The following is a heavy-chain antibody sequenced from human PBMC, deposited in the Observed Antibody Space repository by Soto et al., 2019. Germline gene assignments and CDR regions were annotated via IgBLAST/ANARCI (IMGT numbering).Heavy chain of an antibody. J-gene: IGHJ4*02. CDR1: GGSISGYY. D-gene: IGHD2-15*01. V-gene: IGHV4-59*01. CDR2: IYYSGST. CDR3: AKYRRTDAEGYTFDY. Sequence: SETLSLTCTVSGGSISGYYWSWIRQPPGKGLEWIGYIYYSGSTNYNPSLKGRVTMTVDTSKNHFSLKLSSVTAADTAVYFCAKYRRTDAEGYTFDYWGQGALVTVSS.